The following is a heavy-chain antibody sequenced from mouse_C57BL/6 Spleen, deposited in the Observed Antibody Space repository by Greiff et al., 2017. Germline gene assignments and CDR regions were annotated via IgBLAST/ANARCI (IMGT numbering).Heavy chain of an antibody. CDR1: GFSFNTYA. Sequence: EVKLMESGGGLVQPKGSLKLSCAASGFSFNTYAMNWVRQAPGKGLEWVARIRSKSNNYATYYADSVKDRFTISRDDSESMLYLQMNNLKTEDTAMYYCVRGSSSYFDYWGQGTTLTVSS. J-gene: IGHJ2*01. V-gene: IGHV10-1*01. D-gene: IGHD1-1*01. CDR2: IRSKSNNYAT. CDR3: VRGSSSYFDY.